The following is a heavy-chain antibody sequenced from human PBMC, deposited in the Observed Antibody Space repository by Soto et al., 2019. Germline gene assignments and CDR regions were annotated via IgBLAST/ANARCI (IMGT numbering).Heavy chain of an antibody. CDR2: ISACGGST. CDR1: GYTFTSYY. J-gene: IGHJ6*02. D-gene: IGHD2-2*01. V-gene: IGHV1-46*03. Sequence: GASVKVSCKASGYTFTSYYMHWVRQAPGQGLEWMGWISACGGSTSYAQKFQGRVTMTTDTSTSTAYMELRSLRSDDTAVYYCVREDIVVVPAARGSGMDVWGQGTTVTVSS. CDR3: VREDIVVVPAARGSGMDV.